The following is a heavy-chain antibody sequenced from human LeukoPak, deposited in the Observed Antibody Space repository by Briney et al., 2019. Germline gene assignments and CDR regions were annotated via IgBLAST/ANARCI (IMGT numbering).Heavy chain of an antibody. CDR3: VRDHAY. Sequence: PGGSLRLSCAASGFTFSSYSMNWVRQAPGKGLEWVANIKQDGSEKYYVDSVKGRFTISRDNAKNSLYLQMNSLRVEDTAVYYCVRDHAYWGQGTLVTVSS. CDR2: IKQDGSEK. CDR1: GFTFSSYS. J-gene: IGHJ4*02. V-gene: IGHV3-7*01.